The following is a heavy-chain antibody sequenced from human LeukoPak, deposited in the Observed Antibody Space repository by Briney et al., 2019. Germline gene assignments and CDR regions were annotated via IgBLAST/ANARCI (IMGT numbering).Heavy chain of an antibody. CDR1: GGTFSSYA. D-gene: IGHD2/OR15-2a*01. CDR2: VNPNSGNT. V-gene: IGHV1-8*02. CDR3: ARENSGNVPGGWFDP. Sequence: GASVKVSCKASGGTFSSYAISWVRQAPGQGLEWMGWVNPNSGNTGYAQNFQGRVTMTRNTSISTAYMELSSLRSEDTAIYYCARENSGNVPGGWFDPWGQGTLVTVSS. J-gene: IGHJ5*02.